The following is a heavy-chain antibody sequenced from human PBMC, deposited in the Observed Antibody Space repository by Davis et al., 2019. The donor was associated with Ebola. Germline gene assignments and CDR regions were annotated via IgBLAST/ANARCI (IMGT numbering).Heavy chain of an antibody. CDR2: IGCSGRNV. J-gene: IGHJ4*02. Sequence: PGQSLRLSCAASAFTFDNYAMTWVRQAPGKGLEWVASIGCSGRNVFYTKSVKGRFTISRDNSRNTVYLQMSSLRAEDPAEYYGARDEGFWSGQFEHWGKGSRVTGS. CDR3: ARDEGFWSGQFEH. CDR1: AFTFDNYA. V-gene: IGHV3-23*01. D-gene: IGHD3-3*01.